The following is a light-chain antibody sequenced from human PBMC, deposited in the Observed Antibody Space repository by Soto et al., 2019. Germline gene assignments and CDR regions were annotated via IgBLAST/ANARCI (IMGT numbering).Light chain of an antibody. Sequence: EIVLTQSPGTLSLSPGERATLSCRASQSVSSSYLAWYQQKPGQAPRLLIYGASSRATGIPDRFSGSGSGTDFTITISRMEPEDFAVYYCHQYGSSPRWTFGQGTKVEIK. CDR1: QSVSSSY. V-gene: IGKV3-20*01. CDR3: HQYGSSPRWT. J-gene: IGKJ1*01. CDR2: GAS.